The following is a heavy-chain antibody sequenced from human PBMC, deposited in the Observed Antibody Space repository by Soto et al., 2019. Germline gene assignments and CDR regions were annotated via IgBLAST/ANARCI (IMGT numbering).Heavy chain of an antibody. CDR1: GGTFSRHT. V-gene: IGHV1-69*01. J-gene: IGHJ4*02. CDR3: ARGWGYETTDYYYAF. D-gene: IGHD3-16*01. Sequence: QVQLVQSGTEMRKPGSSVRVSCKASGGTFSRHTISWVRQAPGQGLEWMGGIIPMFGTSNYAQKFQGRVTITADESTSTVYRSLRSLRSEDSAIYYCARGWGYETTDYYYAFWGQGTLLIVSS. CDR2: IIPMFGTS.